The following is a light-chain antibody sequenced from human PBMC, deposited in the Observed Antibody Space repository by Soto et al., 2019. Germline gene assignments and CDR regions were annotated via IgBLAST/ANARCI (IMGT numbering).Light chain of an antibody. CDR1: QSVSSN. V-gene: IGKV3-20*01. J-gene: IGKJ4*01. Sequence: EIVMTQSPATLSVSPGERATLSCRASQSVSSNLAWYQQKPGQAPRLLIYGASSRATGIPDRFSGSVSGRDFTLTISRLEPEDFVVYYCHQYGASPLTFGGGTKVEIK. CDR3: HQYGASPLT. CDR2: GAS.